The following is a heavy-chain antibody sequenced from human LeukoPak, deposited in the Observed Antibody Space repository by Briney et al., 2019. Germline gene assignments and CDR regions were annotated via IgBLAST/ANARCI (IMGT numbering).Heavy chain of an antibody. D-gene: IGHD6-25*01. CDR3: AKYVKADSSDFD. V-gene: IGHV3-23*01. CDR1: GFTFSNYW. CDR2: ISDTGSRT. J-gene: IGHJ4*02. Sequence: SGGSLRLSCAASGFTFSNYWMSWVRQAPGKGLEWVSAISDTGSRTYYADSVKGRVTISRDNSKNTLFLQIKSLRVEDTAVYYCAKYVKADSSDFDWGQGTLVTVSS.